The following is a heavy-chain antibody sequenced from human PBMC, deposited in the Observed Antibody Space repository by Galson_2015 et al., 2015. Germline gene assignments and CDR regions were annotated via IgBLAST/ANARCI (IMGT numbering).Heavy chain of an antibody. Sequence: SVKVSCKAPGYTFTSYAMHWVRQAPGQRLEWMGWINAGNGNTKYSQKFQGRVTITRDTSASTAYMELSSLRSEDTAVYYCARNRLGWYFDLWGRGTLVTVSS. J-gene: IGHJ2*01. D-gene: IGHD2/OR15-2a*01. V-gene: IGHV1-3*01. CDR3: ARNRLGWYFDL. CDR1: GYTFTSYA. CDR2: INAGNGNT.